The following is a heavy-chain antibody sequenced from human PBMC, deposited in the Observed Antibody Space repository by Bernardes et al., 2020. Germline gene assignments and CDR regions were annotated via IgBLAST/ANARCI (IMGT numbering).Heavy chain of an antibody. D-gene: IGHD6-13*01. CDR2: ICIGGDP. CDR1: GITFSSHD. CDR3: AREGPSSRWNDWYLDL. Sequence: GGSLRLSCAASGITFSSHDFHWVRQDKVKGLEWVAAICIGGDPHYPDSVKGRFTISREDAESSLFLQMNDLRVGDTAIYYCAREGPSSRWNDWYLDLWGRGTLVTVSS. J-gene: IGHJ2*01. V-gene: IGHV3-13*04.